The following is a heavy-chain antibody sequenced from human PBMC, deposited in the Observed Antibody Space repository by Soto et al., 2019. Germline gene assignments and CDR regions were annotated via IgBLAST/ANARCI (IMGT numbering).Heavy chain of an antibody. CDR3: AKRRSTSLKPSPSFDY. Sequence: GGSLRLSCSACGFTFSTHGMSWVRQAPGKGLEWVSAISISGGSTYYADSVKGRFTISRDNSQNTLYLQMKSLRADDTAVYYSAKRRSTSLKPSPSFDYWGQGILVTVSS. CDR1: GFTFSTHG. CDR2: ISISGGST. D-gene: IGHD2-2*01. J-gene: IGHJ4*02. V-gene: IGHV3-23*01.